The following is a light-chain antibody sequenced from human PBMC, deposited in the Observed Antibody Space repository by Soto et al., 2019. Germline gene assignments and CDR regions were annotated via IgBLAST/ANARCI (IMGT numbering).Light chain of an antibody. V-gene: IGLV2-18*02. CDR2: EVS. CDR3: SSYTSSSTYV. CDR1: SSDVGSYSR. J-gene: IGLJ1*01. Sequence: QSALTQPPSVSGSPGQSVTISCTGTSSDVGSYSRVSWYQQPPGTAPKLMIYEVSYRPSGVPDRFSGSKSGNTASLTISGLQAEDEADYYCSSYTSSSTYVFGTGTTVTVL.